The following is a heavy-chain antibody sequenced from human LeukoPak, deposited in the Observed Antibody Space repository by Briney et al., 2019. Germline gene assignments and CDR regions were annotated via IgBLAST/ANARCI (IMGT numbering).Heavy chain of an antibody. J-gene: IGHJ4*02. CDR1: GFTFSSYS. CDR2: ISGSSSTI. Sequence: GGSLRLSCAASGFTFSSYSMSWVRQAPGKGLEWVSYISGSSSTIYYADSVKGRFIISRDNAKNSLYLQMNSLRDEDTAVYYCARRDMTTVTYFDYWGQGTLVTVSS. D-gene: IGHD4-17*01. CDR3: ARRDMTTVTYFDY. V-gene: IGHV3-48*02.